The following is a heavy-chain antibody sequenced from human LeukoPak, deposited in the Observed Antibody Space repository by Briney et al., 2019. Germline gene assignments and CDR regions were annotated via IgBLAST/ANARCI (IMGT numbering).Heavy chain of an antibody. V-gene: IGHV3-48*04. CDR2: MSSSISSI. D-gene: IGHD2-2*02. CDR1: GFTFSRFS. Sequence: GGALRLSCAASGFTFSRFSMNWVRQAPGKGVEGVSYMSSSISSIYYADSVKGRFTISRDNARNSLFLQMNSLRAEDTAVYYCAKEIVVVPAAISYFDYWGQGTLVTVSS. J-gene: IGHJ4*02. CDR3: AKEIVVVPAAISYFDY.